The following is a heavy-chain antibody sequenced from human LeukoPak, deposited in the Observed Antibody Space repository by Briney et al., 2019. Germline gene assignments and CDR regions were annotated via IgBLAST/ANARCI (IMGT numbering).Heavy chain of an antibody. CDR1: GFTFSSYA. Sequence: PGGSLRLSCAASGFTFSSYAMSWVRQAPGKGLEWVSAISGSGGSTYYADSVKGRFTISRDNSKNTLYLQMNSLRAEDTAVYYCAKSSVLGIAVAGRRFDPWGQGTLVTVSS. D-gene: IGHD6-19*01. V-gene: IGHV3-23*01. CDR3: AKSSVLGIAVAGRRFDP. CDR2: ISGSGGST. J-gene: IGHJ5*02.